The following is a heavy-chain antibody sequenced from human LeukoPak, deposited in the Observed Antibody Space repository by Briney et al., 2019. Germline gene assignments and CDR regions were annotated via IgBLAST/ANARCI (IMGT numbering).Heavy chain of an antibody. D-gene: IGHD3-22*01. J-gene: IGHJ4*02. Sequence: GGSLRLSCAASGFTFSSYGMHWVRQAPGKGLEWVAVISYDGSNKNYADSVKGRFTMSRDNSKNTLYLQMNSLRAEDTAVYYCAKAPTYYHDSSGYYFDYWGQGTLVTVSP. CDR2: ISYDGSNK. V-gene: IGHV3-30*18. CDR1: GFTFSSYG. CDR3: AKAPTYYHDSSGYYFDY.